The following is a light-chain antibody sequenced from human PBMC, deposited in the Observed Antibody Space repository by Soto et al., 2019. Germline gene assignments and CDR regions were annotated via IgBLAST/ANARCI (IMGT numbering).Light chain of an antibody. CDR1: DVVGSN. J-gene: IGKJ5*01. CDR3: QQYNDWPPIT. Sequence: IVMTNSAVAVSVTTGETATLSCRASDVVGSNLAWYQQKPGQAPRLLIYGASTRATGIPGRFSGSGFGTEFTLTISGLQPEDFAVYYCQQYNDWPPITFGQGTRLEIK. CDR2: GAS. V-gene: IGKV3-15*01.